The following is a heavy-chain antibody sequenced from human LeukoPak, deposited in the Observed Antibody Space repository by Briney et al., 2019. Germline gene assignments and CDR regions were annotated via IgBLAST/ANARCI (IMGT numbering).Heavy chain of an antibody. V-gene: IGHV4-39*01. Sequence: SETLSLTCAVSGASIISSSCYWGWVRQPPGKGLEWIGAIYYTGNIYFNLSLKSRLTISVDTAKNQFSLKLDSVTAADTAVYYCARQPALRVDYYYGMDVWGQGTTVTVSS. CDR2: IYYTGNI. CDR1: GASIISSSCY. CDR3: ARQPALRVDYYYGMDV. J-gene: IGHJ6*02. D-gene: IGHD2-15*01.